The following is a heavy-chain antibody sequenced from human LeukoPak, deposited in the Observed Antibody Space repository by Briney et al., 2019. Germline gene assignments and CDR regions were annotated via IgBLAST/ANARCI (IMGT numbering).Heavy chain of an antibody. V-gene: IGHV3-43D*03. CDR3: ATAPYDSIGVFDY. D-gene: IGHD3-22*01. Sequence: GGSLRLSCAASGFTFDDYAMHWVRQAPGKGLECVSLISWDGDSTYYSDSVKGRFTISRDNNKNSLYLQMNSLRTEDTALYYCATAPYDSIGVFDYWGQGTLVTVSS. CDR1: GFTFDDYA. J-gene: IGHJ4*02. CDR2: ISWDGDST.